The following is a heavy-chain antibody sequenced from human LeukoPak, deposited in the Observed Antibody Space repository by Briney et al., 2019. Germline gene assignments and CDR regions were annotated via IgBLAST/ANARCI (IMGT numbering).Heavy chain of an antibody. D-gene: IGHD3-10*01. V-gene: IGHV4-59*08. CDR1: GGSISSYY. CDR3: ASLTRGWYFDL. J-gene: IGHJ2*01. Sequence: PSETLSLTCTVSGGSISSYYWSWIRQPPGKGLEWIGYIYYSGSTNYNPSLKSRVTISVDTSKNQFSLKLSSVTAADTAVYYCASLTRGWYFDLWGRGTLVTVSS. CDR2: IYYSGST.